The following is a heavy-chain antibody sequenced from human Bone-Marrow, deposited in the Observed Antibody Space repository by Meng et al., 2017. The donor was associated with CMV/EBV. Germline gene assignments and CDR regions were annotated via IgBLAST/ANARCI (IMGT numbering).Heavy chain of an antibody. J-gene: IGHJ6*02. D-gene: IGHD2-2*01. CDR1: GYTFTSYG. CDR2: ISAYNGNT. V-gene: IGHV1-18*01. Sequence: ASVKVSCKASGYTFTSYGISWVRQAPGQGLEWMGWISAYNGNTNYAQKLQGRVTMTTDTSTSTAYMELRRLRSDDTAVYYCARWLVVVPAAQIIYYGMDVWGQGTTVTVSS. CDR3: ARWLVVVPAAQIIYYGMDV.